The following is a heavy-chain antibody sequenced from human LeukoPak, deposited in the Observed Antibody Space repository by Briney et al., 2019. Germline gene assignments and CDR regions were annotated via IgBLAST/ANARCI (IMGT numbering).Heavy chain of an antibody. V-gene: IGHV3-23*01. D-gene: IGHD3-10*01. Sequence: GGSLRLSCAASGFTFSSYAMSWVRQAPGKGLEWVSAISGSGGSTYYADSVKGRFTISRDNSKNTLYPQMNSLRAEDTAVYYCAKAGQVLWSRTGYFDYWGQGTLVTVSS. CDR3: AKAGQVLWSRTGYFDY. J-gene: IGHJ4*02. CDR2: ISGSGGST. CDR1: GFTFSSYA.